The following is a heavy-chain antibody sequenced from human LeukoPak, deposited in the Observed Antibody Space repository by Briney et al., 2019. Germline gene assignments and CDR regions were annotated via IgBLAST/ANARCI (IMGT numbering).Heavy chain of an antibody. CDR2: IYTSGST. CDR1: GGSISSYY. V-gene: IGHV4-4*07. J-gene: IGHJ4*02. CDR3: ARDLDSGYGSNFDY. Sequence: SETLSLTCTVSGGSISSYYWSWIRQPAGKGLEWIGRIYTSGSTNYNPSLKSRVTMPVDTSKNQFSLKLSSVTAADTAVYYCARDLDSGYGSNFDYWGQGTLVTVSS. D-gene: IGHD5-12*01.